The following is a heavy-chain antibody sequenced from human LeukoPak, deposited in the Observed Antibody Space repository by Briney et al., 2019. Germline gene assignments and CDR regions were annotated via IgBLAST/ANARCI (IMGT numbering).Heavy chain of an antibody. V-gene: IGHV4-59*01. CDR3: AGGTCSSTSCPLFDF. J-gene: IGHJ4*02. CDR1: GGSISSYY. CDR2: IYYSGST. Sequence: PSETLSLTCTVSGGSISSYYWSWIRQPPGKGLEWIGYIYYSGSTNYNPSLKSRVTISVDTSKNQFSLKLSSVTAADTAVYYCAGGTCSSTSCPLFDFWGQGTLATVSS. D-gene: IGHD2-2*01.